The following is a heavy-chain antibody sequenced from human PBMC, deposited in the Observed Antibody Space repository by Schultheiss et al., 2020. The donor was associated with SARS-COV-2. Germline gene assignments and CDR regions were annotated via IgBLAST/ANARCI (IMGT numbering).Heavy chain of an antibody. V-gene: IGHV3-48*03. D-gene: IGHD3-10*01. J-gene: IGHJ4*02. CDR3: ARGGSGSYPAYFDY. CDR1: GFTFSSYE. CDR2: ISSSGSTI. Sequence: AGSLRLSCAASGFTFSSYEMNWVRQAPGKGLEWVSYISSSGSTIYYADSVKGRFTISRDNAKNSLYLQMNSLRAEDTAVYYCARGGSGSYPAYFDYWGQGTLVTVSS.